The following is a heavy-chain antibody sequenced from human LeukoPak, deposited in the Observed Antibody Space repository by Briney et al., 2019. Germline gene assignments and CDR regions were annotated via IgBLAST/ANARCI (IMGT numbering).Heavy chain of an antibody. Sequence: GESLKISCKGSGYSFTSYWIGWVRQMPGKGLEWMGIIYPGDSDTRYSPSFQGQVTISADKSISTAYLQWSSLKASDTAMYYCASGVMCGYYYYYGMDVWGQGTTVTVSS. CDR3: ASGVMCGYYYYYGMDV. CDR1: GYSFTSYW. J-gene: IGHJ6*02. D-gene: IGHD2-8*01. CDR2: IYPGDSDT. V-gene: IGHV5-51*01.